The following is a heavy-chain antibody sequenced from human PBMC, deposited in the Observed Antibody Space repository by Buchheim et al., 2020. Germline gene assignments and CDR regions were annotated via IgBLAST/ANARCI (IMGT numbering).Heavy chain of an antibody. J-gene: IGHJ4*02. CDR1: GFTFSRNW. D-gene: IGHD3-10*01. Sequence: EVQLVESGGGLVQPGGSLRLPCEVSGFTFSRNWMHWVRQAPGKGLVWVSRIDADGTRTTYADSVRGRFIIPRDNAKNTVYLQMNSLRAEDTAVYYCTTGTGGSGSPLGAFWGQGTL. CDR3: TTGTGGSGSPLGAF. V-gene: IGHV3-74*01. CDR2: IDADGTRT.